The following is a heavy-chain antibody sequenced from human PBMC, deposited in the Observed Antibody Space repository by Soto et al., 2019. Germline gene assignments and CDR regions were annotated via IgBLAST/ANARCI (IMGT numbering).Heavy chain of an antibody. J-gene: IGHJ6*02. V-gene: IGHV3-23*01. CDR3: AKDTYYYDSSGYYGRYGMEV. CDR2: ISGSGGST. Sequence: PGGSLRLSCAASGFTFSSYAMSWVRQAPGKGLEWVSAISGSGGSTYYADSVKGRFTISRDNSKNTLYLQMNSLRAEDTAVYYCAKDTYYYDSSGYYGRYGMEVWGQGTSVTVSS. D-gene: IGHD3-22*01. CDR1: GFTFSSYA.